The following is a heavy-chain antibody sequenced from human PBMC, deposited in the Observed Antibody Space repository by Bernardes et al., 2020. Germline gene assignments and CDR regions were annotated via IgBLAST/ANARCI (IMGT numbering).Heavy chain of an antibody. D-gene: IGHD3-3*01. V-gene: IGHV4-34*01. CDR3: ARSGYDFWSGYYLLFDY. CDR2: INHSGST. Sequence: LSLTCAAYGGSFSGYYWSWIRQPPGKGLEWIGEINHSGSTNYNPSLKSRVTISVDTSKNQFSLKLSSVTAADTAVYYCARSGYDFWSGYYLLFDYWGQGTLVTVSS. CDR1: GGSFSGYY. J-gene: IGHJ4*02.